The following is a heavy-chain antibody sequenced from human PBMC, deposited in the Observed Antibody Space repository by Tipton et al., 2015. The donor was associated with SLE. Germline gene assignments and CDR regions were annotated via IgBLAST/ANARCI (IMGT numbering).Heavy chain of an antibody. D-gene: IGHD5-24*01. CDR2: MNPNSGNT. Sequence: QSGAEVKKPGASVKVSCKASGYTFTSFDINWVRQATGQGLEWMGWMNPNSGNTAYAQKFQGRVTMTRDTSMSTAYMELSSLRSEDTAVYYCARAPPQLGFDYWGQGTLVTVSS. V-gene: IGHV1-8*01. CDR3: ARAPPQLGFDY. J-gene: IGHJ4*02. CDR1: GYTFTSFD.